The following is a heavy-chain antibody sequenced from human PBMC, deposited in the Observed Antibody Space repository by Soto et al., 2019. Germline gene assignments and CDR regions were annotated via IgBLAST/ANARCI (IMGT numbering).Heavy chain of an antibody. CDR1: GFTFSSYA. CDR3: AGVYGGSGSLTYYMDV. Sequence: GGSLRLSCAASGFTFSSYAMSWVRQAPGKGLEWVSVISCSGSSTYYADSVKGRFTISRDNSKNTLYLQMNSLRAEDTAVYYCAGVYGGSGSLTYYMDVWGKGTTVTVSS. D-gene: IGHD3-10*01. V-gene: IGHV3-23*01. CDR2: ISCSGSST. J-gene: IGHJ6*03.